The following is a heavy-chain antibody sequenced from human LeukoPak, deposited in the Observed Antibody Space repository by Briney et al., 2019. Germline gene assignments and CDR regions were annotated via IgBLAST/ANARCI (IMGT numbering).Heavy chain of an antibody. CDR1: GFTFSTYG. V-gene: IGHV3-21*01. CDR3: ARDYRSMVRGVTIFDP. Sequence: GGSLRLSCAASGFTFSTYGMNWVRQAPGKGLEWVSSINYDSSDIYYADSLKGRFTISRDNAENSLFLQMNSLRAEDTAVYYCARDYRSMVRGVTIFDPWGQGTLVTVSS. D-gene: IGHD3-10*01. J-gene: IGHJ5*02. CDR2: INYDSSDI.